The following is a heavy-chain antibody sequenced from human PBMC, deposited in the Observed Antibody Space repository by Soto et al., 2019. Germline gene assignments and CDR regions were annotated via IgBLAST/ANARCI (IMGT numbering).Heavy chain of an antibody. V-gene: IGHV5-51*01. D-gene: IGHD6-13*01. J-gene: IGHJ3*01. CDR3: AILSTLGSSFDAFDL. CDR2: IYPGDSDT. Sequence: GESLKISCKGSGYSFTSYWIGWVRQMPGKGLEWMGIIYPGDSDTRYSPSFQGQVTISADKSISTAYLQWSSLKASDTAMYYCAILSTLGSSFDAFDLWGQGSLVTGSS. CDR1: GYSFTSYW.